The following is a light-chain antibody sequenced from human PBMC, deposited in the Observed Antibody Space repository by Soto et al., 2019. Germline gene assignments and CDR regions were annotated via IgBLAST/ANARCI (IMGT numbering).Light chain of an antibody. Sequence: DIQITQSPSSLSASVVDRVIITFLASQSISNHLNWYQQKPGKAPKLLIFAASSLQSGVPSRFSGSRSGPDFTLTISSLQPEDFATYYCQKSYSSPPKFGQGTKVDIK. V-gene: IGKV1-39*01. CDR1: QSISNH. J-gene: IGKJ1*01. CDR2: AAS. CDR3: QKSYSSPPK.